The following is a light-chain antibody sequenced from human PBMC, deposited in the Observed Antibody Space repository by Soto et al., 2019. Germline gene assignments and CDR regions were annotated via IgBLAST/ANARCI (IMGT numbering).Light chain of an antibody. CDR1: QSVSSTY. V-gene: IGKV3-20*01. CDR2: GAS. J-gene: IGKJ5*01. CDR3: QQYGSSPPIT. Sequence: EIVLTQSPGTLSLSPGERATLSCRASQSVSSTYLAWYQQKPGQAPRPLIYGASSRATGIPARFSGSGSGTDFTLTISSLEPEDFAVYYCQQYGSSPPITFGQGTRLEI.